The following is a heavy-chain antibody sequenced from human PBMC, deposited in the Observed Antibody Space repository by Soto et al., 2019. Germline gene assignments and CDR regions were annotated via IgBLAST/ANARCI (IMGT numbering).Heavy chain of an antibody. CDR3: ARDFKRVSLWRKSIYYYFGMDV. CDR1: GFTFSNYA. D-gene: IGHD2-21*01. V-gene: IGHV3-23*01. Sequence: GGSLRLSCAASGFTFSNYAMNWVRQAPGKGLEWVSGISGSGGTTYYGDSVKGRFTISRDNSNNTLYLQMNSLRAEDTALYYCARDFKRVSLWRKSIYYYFGMDVWGQGTTVTVSS. CDR2: ISGSGGTT. J-gene: IGHJ6*02.